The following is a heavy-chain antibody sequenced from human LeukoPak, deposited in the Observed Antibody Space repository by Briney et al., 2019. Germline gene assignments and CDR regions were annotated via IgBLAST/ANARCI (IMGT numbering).Heavy chain of an antibody. V-gene: IGHV3-21*01. CDR1: GFTFSSYS. Sequence: GGSLRLSCAASGFTFSSYSMNWVRQAPGKGLEWVSSISSSSSYIYYADSAKGRFTISRDNAKNSLYLQMNSLRAEDTAVYYCARDEGDYVWGSDRPYWGQGTLVTVSS. J-gene: IGHJ4*02. CDR2: ISSSSSYI. CDR3: ARDEGDYVWGSDRPY. D-gene: IGHD3-16*02.